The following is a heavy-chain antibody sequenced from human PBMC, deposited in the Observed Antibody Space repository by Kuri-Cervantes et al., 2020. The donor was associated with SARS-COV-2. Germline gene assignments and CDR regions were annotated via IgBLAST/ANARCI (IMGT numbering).Heavy chain of an antibody. Sequence: GESLKISCAASGFTFPNYGLHWVRQAPGQGLEWVAFIRYDGSNKYYADSVKGRFTISRDNSKNTLYLQMNSLRAEDTAVYYCAKDRALAGSLDYWGQGTLVTVSS. D-gene: IGHD1-26*01. CDR2: IRYDGSNK. CDR1: GFTFPNYG. V-gene: IGHV3-30*02. CDR3: AKDRALAGSLDY. J-gene: IGHJ4*02.